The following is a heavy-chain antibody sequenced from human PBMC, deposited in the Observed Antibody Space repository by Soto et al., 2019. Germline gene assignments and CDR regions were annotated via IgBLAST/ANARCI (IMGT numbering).Heavy chain of an antibody. D-gene: IGHD1-1*01. J-gene: IGHJ5*02. CDR1: GASISGFY. CDR3: VRDGTKTLRDWFDP. CDR2: IYATGTT. V-gene: IGHV4-4*07. Sequence: SETQYLTCTVSGASISGFYWSWIRKSAGKGLEWIGRIYATGTTDYNPSLKSRVMMSVDTSKKQFSLKLRSVTAADTAVYYCVRDGTKTLRDWFDPWGQGISVTVSS.